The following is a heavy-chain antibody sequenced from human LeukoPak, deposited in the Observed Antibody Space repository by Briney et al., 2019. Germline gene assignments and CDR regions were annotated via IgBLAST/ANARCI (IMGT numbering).Heavy chain of an antibody. J-gene: IGHJ3*02. CDR2: IYTSGST. Sequence: SETLSLTCTGSGFSISSYYWSWLRQPAGKGLEWFGRIYTSGSTNYNPSLKSRVTMSVATSNNQFSLKLSSVTAADTAVYYCATDLRSSKDIVLMVYAPNDAFDIWGQGTMVTVSS. CDR1: GFSISSYY. D-gene: IGHD2-8*01. CDR3: ATDLRSSKDIVLMVYAPNDAFDI. V-gene: IGHV4-4*07.